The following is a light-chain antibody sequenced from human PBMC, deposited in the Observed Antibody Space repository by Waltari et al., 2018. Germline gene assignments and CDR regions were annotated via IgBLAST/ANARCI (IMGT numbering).Light chain of an antibody. J-gene: IGLJ2*01. V-gene: IGLV2-11*01. CDR1: SNDVGGYYY. Sequence: QSALSQPLSVSGSPGQSVTISCTGTSNDVGGYYYVSWFQPFPGKAPILIIYDVTRRHSGVPDRFSGSKSGNTASLTISGLQVEDEATYYCCSRAGTYTWLFGGGTKVTVL. CDR3: CSRAGTYTWL. CDR2: DVT.